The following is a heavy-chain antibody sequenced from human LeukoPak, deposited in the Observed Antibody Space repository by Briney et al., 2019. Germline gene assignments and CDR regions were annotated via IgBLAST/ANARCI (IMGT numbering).Heavy chain of an antibody. J-gene: IGHJ4*02. D-gene: IGHD2-21*02. CDR3: ARVVQYCGGDCYPYFDY. V-gene: IGHV4-59*01. Sequence: SETLSLTCSVSGGYISSYYWSWIRQPPGKGLEWIGYIYYSGSTNYNSSLKSRVTISVDTSKNQFSLKLSSVTAADTAVYYCARVVQYCGGDCYPYFDYWGQGTLVTVSS. CDR2: IYYSGST. CDR1: GGYISSYY.